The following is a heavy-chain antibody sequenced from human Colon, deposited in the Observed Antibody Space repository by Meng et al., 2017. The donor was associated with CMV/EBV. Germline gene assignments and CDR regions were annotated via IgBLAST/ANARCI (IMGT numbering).Heavy chain of an antibody. CDR1: GYTFTGYY. CDR2: IHPNTGAA. D-gene: IGHD1-26*01. J-gene: IGHJ4*02. CDR3: ARNGYYGSYISDY. V-gene: IGHV1-2*06. Sequence: KASGYTFTGYYMHWGRQAPGQGLEWVGRIHPNTGAANYGQKFQGRVTMTSDTSMSTVYMEVNRLTSDDTAVYYCARNGYYGSYISDYWGQGTLVTVSS.